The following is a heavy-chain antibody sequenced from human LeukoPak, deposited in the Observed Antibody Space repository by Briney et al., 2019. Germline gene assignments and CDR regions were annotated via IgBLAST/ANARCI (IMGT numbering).Heavy chain of an antibody. CDR2: IYYSGST. CDR1: GGSISSYY. Sequence: PSQTVSLTCTVSGGSISSYYWSWIRQPPGKGLEGVGYIYYSGSTNYNPSLKSRVTISVDTSKNQFSRKLSSVITADTAVYSFVSGPFRHQPPNWIDSWGQGTLVTVSS. CDR3: VSGPFRHQPPNWIDS. J-gene: IGHJ5*01. V-gene: IGHV4-59*01. D-gene: IGHD2/OR15-2a*01.